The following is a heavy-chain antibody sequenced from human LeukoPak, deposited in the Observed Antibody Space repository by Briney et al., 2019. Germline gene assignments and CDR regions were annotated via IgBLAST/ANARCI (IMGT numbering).Heavy chain of an antibody. CDR1: GGSISGSY. Sequence: SETLSLTCTVSGGSISGSYWSWIRQPPGKGLEWIGYICYSGSTNYNPSLKSRVTILVDTSNNQFSLRLNSVTAADTAVYYCARENTMVRGAFDAFDIWGQGTMVTVSS. J-gene: IGHJ3*02. D-gene: IGHD3-10*01. CDR3: ARENTMVRGAFDAFDI. V-gene: IGHV4-59*01. CDR2: ICYSGST.